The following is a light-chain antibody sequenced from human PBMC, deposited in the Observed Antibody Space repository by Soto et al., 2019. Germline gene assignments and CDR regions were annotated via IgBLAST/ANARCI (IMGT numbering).Light chain of an antibody. CDR3: SSFTGSSPRYV. V-gene: IGLV2-14*01. CDR2: DVS. CDR1: SSDICAYNY. Sequence: QSALTQPASVSGSPAQSITISCTWTSSDICAYNYVSWYQQHPGKAPKLMIYDVSNRPSGVSDRFSASKSGNTASLTISGLQAEDESDYYCSSFTGSSPRYVFGTGTKVTVL. J-gene: IGLJ1*01.